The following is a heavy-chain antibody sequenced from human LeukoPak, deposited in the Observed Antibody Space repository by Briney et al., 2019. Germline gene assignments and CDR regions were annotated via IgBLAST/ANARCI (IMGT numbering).Heavy chain of an antibody. CDR2: ISAYNGNT. CDR1: RYTVTSCG. J-gene: IGHJ4*02. V-gene: IGHV1-18*01. D-gene: IGHD3-22*01. Sequence: ASVKVSYKGSRYTVTSCGISWVRQAPGQGLEWMGWISAYNGNTNYAQKLQGRVTMTTDTSTSTAYMELRSLRSDDTAVYYCARDPRLRYYDSSGYWGDYFDYWGQGTLVTVSS. CDR3: ARDPRLRYYDSSGYWGDYFDY.